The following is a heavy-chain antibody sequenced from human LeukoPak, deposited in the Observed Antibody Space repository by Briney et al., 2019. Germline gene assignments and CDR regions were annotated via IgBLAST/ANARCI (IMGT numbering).Heavy chain of an antibody. CDR1: GGSISSYY. J-gene: IGHJ1*01. D-gene: IGHD3-22*01. CDR3: ARLKYYYDSSGYRAEYFQH. V-gene: IGHV4-59*01. Sequence: SETLSLTCTVSGGSISSYYWSWIRQPPGKGLEWIGYIYYSGSTNYNPSLKSRVTISVDTSKNQFSLKLSSVTAADTAVYYCARLKYYYDSSGYRAEYFQHWGQGTLVTASS. CDR2: IYYSGST.